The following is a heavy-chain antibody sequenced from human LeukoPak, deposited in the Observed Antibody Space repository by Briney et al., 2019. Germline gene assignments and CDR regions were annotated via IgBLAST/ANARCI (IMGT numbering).Heavy chain of an antibody. CDR3: ARAGDGYNDFDY. CDR2: INSDGSST. Sequence: GGSLRLSCAASGFTFSGYWMHWVRQAPGKGLVWVSRINSDGSSTSYADSVKGRFTISRDNAKNTLYLQMNSLRAEDTAVYYCARAGDGYNDFDYWGQGTLVTVSS. V-gene: IGHV3-74*01. D-gene: IGHD5-24*01. CDR1: GFTFSGYW. J-gene: IGHJ4*02.